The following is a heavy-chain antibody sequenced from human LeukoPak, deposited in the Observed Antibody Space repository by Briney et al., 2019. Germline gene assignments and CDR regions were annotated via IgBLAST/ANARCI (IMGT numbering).Heavy chain of an antibody. CDR2: INHSGST. J-gene: IGHJ4*02. V-gene: IGHV4-34*01. Sequence: SETLSLTCAVYGGSFSGYYWSWIRQPPGKGLEWIGEINHSGSTNYNPSLKSRVTISVDTSKNQFSLKLSSVTAADTAVHYCARALWRRYCSSTSCPRSASDYWGQGTLVTVSS. CDR3: ARALWRRYCSSTSCPRSASDY. CDR1: GGSFSGYY. D-gene: IGHD2-2*01.